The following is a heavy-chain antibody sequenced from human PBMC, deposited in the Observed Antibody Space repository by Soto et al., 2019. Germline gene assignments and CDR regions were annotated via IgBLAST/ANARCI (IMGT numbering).Heavy chain of an antibody. CDR3: ARIGGEDY. Sequence: QVQLQQWGAGLLKPSETLSLTCAVYGGSFSGYYWSWIRQPPGKGLEWIGEINHSGSTNYNPSLKSRLTISVDTAKNQCSLKLSSVTAADTAVYYCARIGGEDYWGQGTLVTVSS. J-gene: IGHJ4*02. CDR1: GGSFSGYY. CDR2: INHSGST. V-gene: IGHV4-34*01. D-gene: IGHD3-16*01.